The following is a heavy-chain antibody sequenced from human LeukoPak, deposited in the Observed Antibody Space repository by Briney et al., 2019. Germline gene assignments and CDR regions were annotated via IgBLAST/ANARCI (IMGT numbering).Heavy chain of an antibody. CDR3: AHGDYEYFQH. V-gene: IGHV4-34*01. Sequence: SETLSLTCAVYGGSFSGYYWSWIRQPPGEGLEWIGEINHSGSTNYNPSLKSRVTISVDTSKNQFSLKLSSVTAADTAVYYCAHGDYEYFQHWGQGTLVTVSS. D-gene: IGHD4-17*01. CDR2: INHSGST. CDR1: GGSFSGYY. J-gene: IGHJ1*01.